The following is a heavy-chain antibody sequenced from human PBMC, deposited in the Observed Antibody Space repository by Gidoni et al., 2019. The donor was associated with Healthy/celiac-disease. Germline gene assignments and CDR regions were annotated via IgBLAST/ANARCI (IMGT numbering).Heavy chain of an antibody. CDR2: ISYDGSNK. CDR3: ASIAAAGEYAFDI. Sequence: QPGRSLRLSCAASGFTFSSYAMHWVRQAPGKGLEWVAVISYDGSNKYYADSVKGRFTISRDNSKNTLYLQMNSLRAEDTAVYYCASIAAAGEYAFDIWGQGTMVTVSS. CDR1: GFTFSSYA. J-gene: IGHJ3*02. D-gene: IGHD6-13*01. V-gene: IGHV3-30-3*01.